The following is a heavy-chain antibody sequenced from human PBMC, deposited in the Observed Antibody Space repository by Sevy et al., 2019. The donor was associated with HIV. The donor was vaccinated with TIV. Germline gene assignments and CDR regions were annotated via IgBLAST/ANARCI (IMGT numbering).Heavy chain of an antibody. Sequence: GESLKISCKGSGYSFISHWIAWVRQMPRKGLEWMGIIYPGDSDTKYSPSFQGQVTISADKSISTAYLQWSSLKASDTAMYYCARLAEMATMTAGNDYWGQGTLVTVSS. D-gene: IGHD2-21*02. CDR1: GYSFISHW. CDR3: ARLAEMATMTAGNDY. J-gene: IGHJ4*02. CDR2: IYPGDSDT. V-gene: IGHV5-51*01.